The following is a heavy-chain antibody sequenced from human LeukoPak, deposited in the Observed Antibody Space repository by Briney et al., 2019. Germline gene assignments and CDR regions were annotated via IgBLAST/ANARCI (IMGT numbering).Heavy chain of an antibody. CDR1: GGSISSYY. J-gene: IGHJ4*02. CDR3: ARDERYCSGGSCQAPFDY. V-gene: IGHV4-59*12. Sequence: SETLSLTCTVSGGSISSYYWSWIRQPPGKGLEWIGYIYYSGSTNYNPSLKSRVTISVDTSKNQFSLKLSSVTAADTAVYYCARDERYCSGGSCQAPFDYWGQGTLVTVSS. D-gene: IGHD2-15*01. CDR2: IYYSGST.